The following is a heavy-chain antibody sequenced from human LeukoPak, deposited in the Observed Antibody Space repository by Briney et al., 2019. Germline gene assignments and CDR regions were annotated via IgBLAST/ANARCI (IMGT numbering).Heavy chain of an antibody. V-gene: IGHV5-51*01. J-gene: IGHJ5*02. CDR1: GYGFTSYW. CDR3: ARGTYYDFWSGSHTNNWFDP. Sequence: PGESLKISCKGSGYGFTSYWIGWLRQMPGKGLEWMGIIYPGDSDTRYSPSFQGQVTISADKSISTAYLQWSSLKASDTAMYYCARGTYYDFWSGSHTNNWFDPWGQGTLVTVSS. CDR2: IYPGDSDT. D-gene: IGHD3-3*01.